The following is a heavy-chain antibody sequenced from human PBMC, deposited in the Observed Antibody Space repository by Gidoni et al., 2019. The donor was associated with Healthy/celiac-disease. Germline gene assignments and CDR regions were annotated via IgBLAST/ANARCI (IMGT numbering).Heavy chain of an antibody. J-gene: IGHJ4*02. V-gene: IGHV4-34*01. D-gene: IGHD5-12*01. CDR2: INHSGST. CDR3: ARVFAGRVVATKLTLYYFDY. CDR1: GGSFSGYY. Sequence: QVQLQQWGAGLLKLSETLSLTCAVYGGSFSGYYWSWIRQPPGKGLEWIGEINHSGSTNYNPSLKSRVTISVDTSKNQFSLKLSSVTAADTAVYYCARVFAGRVVATKLTLYYFDYWGQGTLVTVSS.